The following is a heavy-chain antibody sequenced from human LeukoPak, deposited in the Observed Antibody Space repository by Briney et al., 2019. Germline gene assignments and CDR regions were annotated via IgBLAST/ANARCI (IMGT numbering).Heavy chain of an antibody. J-gene: IGHJ6*04. D-gene: IGHD2-15*01. Sequence: PGGSLRLSCAASGFTFSSYWMNWARQAPGKGLEWVDSINDNGNVNYYVDSVKGRFTISRDNAKNSLYLQMSNWRAEDTAVYFCARGGGSDVWGEGATVTVSS. CDR3: ARGGGSDV. CDR1: GFTFSSYW. V-gene: IGHV3-7*03. CDR2: INDNGNVN.